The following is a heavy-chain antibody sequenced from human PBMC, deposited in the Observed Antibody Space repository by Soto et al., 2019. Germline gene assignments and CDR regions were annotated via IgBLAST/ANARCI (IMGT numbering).Heavy chain of an antibody. CDR2: IYYSGST. V-gene: IGHV4-39*01. CDR1: GGSISSSSYY. CDR3: ASQTLGVTWFDP. J-gene: IGHJ5*02. Sequence: SETLSLTCTVSGGSISSSSYYWGWIRQPPGKGLEWIGSIYYSGSTYYNPSLKSRVTISVDTSKNQFSLKLSSVTAADTAVYYCASQTLGVTWFDPWGQGTLVTVSS.